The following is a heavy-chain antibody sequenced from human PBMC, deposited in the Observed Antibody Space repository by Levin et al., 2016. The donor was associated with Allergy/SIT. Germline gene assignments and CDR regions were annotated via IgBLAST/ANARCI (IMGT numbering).Heavy chain of an antibody. CDR3: ARESTAYDH. CDR2: INQDGSEK. D-gene: IGHD2-21*01. V-gene: IGHV3-7*01. J-gene: IGHJ4*02. Sequence: GESLKISCAASGFTVSNYWMSWVRQAPGKGLEWVANINQDGSEKNYVDSVKGRFTISRDSAKNSLYLQMNSLRVEDTAVYYCARESTAYDHWGQGTLVTVSS. CDR1: GFTVSNYW.